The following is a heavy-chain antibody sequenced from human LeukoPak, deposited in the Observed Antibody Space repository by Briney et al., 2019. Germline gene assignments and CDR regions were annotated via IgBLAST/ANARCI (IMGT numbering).Heavy chain of an antibody. Sequence: GGSLRLSCAASGFTFDDYATHWVRQAPGKGLEWVSGISWNSGSIGYADSVKGRFTISRDNAKNSLYLQMNSLRAEDMALYYCAKDLATVTTFGFDYWGQGTLVTVSS. CDR2: ISWNSGSI. D-gene: IGHD4-17*01. V-gene: IGHV3-9*03. CDR3: AKDLATVTTFGFDY. CDR1: GFTFDDYA. J-gene: IGHJ4*02.